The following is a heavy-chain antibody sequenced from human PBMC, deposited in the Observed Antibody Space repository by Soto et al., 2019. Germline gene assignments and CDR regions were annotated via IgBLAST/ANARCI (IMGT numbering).Heavy chain of an antibody. D-gene: IGHD1-20*01. J-gene: IGHJ3*02. CDR2: ISGSAGTI. Sequence: EVQLLESGGGLEQPGGSLRLSCAASGFTFDNYAMTWVRQAPGKGLEWISAISGSAGTINYADSVKGRFTISRDNSKTTLYLEMNSLRAEDTAVYDCAKSTDNWNRGAFDIWGPGTLVTVSS. CDR3: AKSTDNWNRGAFDI. V-gene: IGHV3-23*01. CDR1: GFTFDNYA.